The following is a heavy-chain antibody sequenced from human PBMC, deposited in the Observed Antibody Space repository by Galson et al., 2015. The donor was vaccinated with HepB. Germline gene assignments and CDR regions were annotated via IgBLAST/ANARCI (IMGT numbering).Heavy chain of an antibody. CDR2: INPNSGGT. D-gene: IGHD3-3*01. CDR1: GYTFTGYY. J-gene: IGHJ4*02. V-gene: IGHV1-2*02. Sequence: SVKVSCKASGYTFTGYYMHWVRQAPGQGLEWMGWINPNSGGTNYAQKFQGRVTMTRDTSISTAYMELSRLRSDDTAVYYCARSFGVVIRSVDYWGQGTLVTVSS. CDR3: ARSFGVVIRSVDY.